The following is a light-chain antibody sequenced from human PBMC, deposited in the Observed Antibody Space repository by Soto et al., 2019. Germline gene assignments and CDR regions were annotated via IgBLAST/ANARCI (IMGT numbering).Light chain of an antibody. V-gene: IGLV2-14*01. CDR1: SSDFGGYNY. Sequence: QSVLTQPASVSGSPGQSITISGTGTSSDFGGYNYVSWYQQHPGKAPKLMTYEVCNRPSGVSNRFSASKSGNTAPLTISGLQAEDEADYCCSSYTSSSTLSVFGTGTKVTVL. CDR2: EVC. J-gene: IGLJ1*01. CDR3: SSYTSSSTLSV.